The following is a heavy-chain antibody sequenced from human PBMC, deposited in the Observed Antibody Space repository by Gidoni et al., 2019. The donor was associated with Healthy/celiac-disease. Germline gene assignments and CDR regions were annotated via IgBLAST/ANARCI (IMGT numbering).Heavy chain of an antibody. V-gene: IGHV3-23*01. CDR1: GFTFSSYA. D-gene: IGHD3-3*01. CDR2: ISGSGGST. CDR3: AKVVGITIFGVVIKAPANYGMDV. J-gene: IGHJ6*02. Sequence: EVQLLESGGGLVQPGGPLRLSCAASGFTFSSYAMSWFRQAPGKGLEWVSAISGSGGSTYYADSVKGRFTISRDNSKNTLYLQMNSLRAEDTAVYYCAKVVGITIFGVVIKAPANYGMDVWGQGTTVTVSS.